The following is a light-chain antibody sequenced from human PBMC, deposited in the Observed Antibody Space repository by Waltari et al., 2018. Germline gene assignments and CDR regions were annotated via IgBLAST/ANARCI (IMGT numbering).Light chain of an antibody. CDR1: QSVLYSSNNKNY. Sequence: DIVMTQSPDSLAVSLGERATINCKSSQSVLYSSNNKNYLACYQQKPGQPPKLLIYWVSTRESGVPDRFSGSGSGTDFTLTISSLQAEDVAVYYCQQYYSTPFTFGPGTKVDIK. J-gene: IGKJ3*01. V-gene: IGKV4-1*01. CDR3: QQYYSTPFT. CDR2: WVS.